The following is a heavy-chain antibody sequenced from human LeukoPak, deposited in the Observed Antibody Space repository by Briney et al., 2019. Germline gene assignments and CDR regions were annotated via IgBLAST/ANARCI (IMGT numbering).Heavy chain of an antibody. CDR3: ARASYYYDSSGYPGYYFDY. D-gene: IGHD3-22*01. V-gene: IGHV1-2*02. CDR1: GYTFTDYY. Sequence: GASVKVSCKASGYTFTDYYMHWVRQAPGQGLEWMGWINPNSGGTNYAQKFQGRVTMTRDTSISTAYMELSRLRSDDTAVYYCARASYYYDSSGYPGYYFDYWGQGTLVTVSS. J-gene: IGHJ4*02. CDR2: INPNSGGT.